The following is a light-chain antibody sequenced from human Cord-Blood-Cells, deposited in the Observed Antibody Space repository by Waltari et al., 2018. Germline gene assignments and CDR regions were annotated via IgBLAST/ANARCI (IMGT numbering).Light chain of an antibody. CDR3: QQSYSTPLT. CDR1: QSISSY. J-gene: IGKJ4*01. CDR2: AAS. V-gene: IGKV1-39*01. Sequence: DIQMTPSPSSLSASVGDRVTITCRASQSISSYLNWYQQKPGKAPKLLIYAASRLQSGVPSRVSGSRSGTDYSLTISSLQPEDFSTYYCQQSYSTPLTFGGGTKVEIK.